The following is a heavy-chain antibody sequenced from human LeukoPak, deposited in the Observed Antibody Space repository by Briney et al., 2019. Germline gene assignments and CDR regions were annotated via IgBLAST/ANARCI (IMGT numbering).Heavy chain of an antibody. J-gene: IGHJ4*02. CDR2: ISGSVDST. D-gene: IGHD2-8*02. CDR3: AKDLLRDVSGRFPYYFDY. CDR1: GFTFSSYA. Sequence: PGRSLRLSCAASGFTFSSYAMSWVRQAPGKGLEWVSAISGSVDSTYYADSVKGRFTISRDNSKNTLYLQMNSLRADDTAVYYCAKDLLRDVSGRFPYYFDYWGQGTLVTVSS. V-gene: IGHV3-23*01.